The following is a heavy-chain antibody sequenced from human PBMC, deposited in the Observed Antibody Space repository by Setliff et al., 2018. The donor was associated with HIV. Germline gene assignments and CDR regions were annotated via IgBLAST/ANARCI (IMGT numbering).Heavy chain of an antibody. CDR2: ISSNSSDI. J-gene: IGHJ4*02. CDR1: GFTFSSYN. CDR3: AREGSGSYLGGDDY. D-gene: IGHD1-26*01. V-gene: IGHV3-21*06. Sequence: GGSLRLSCAASGFTFSSYNMNWVRQAPGKGLEWVSFISSNSSDIYYADSMKGRFTISRDNARNSLYLQMNSLRAEDTAVYYCAREGSGSYLGGDDYWGRGTLVTVSS.